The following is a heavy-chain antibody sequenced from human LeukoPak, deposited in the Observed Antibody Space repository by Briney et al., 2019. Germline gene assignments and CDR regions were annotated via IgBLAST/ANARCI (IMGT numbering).Heavy chain of an antibody. V-gene: IGHV3-53*01. CDR3: ARGPCSGGSCYDY. CDR2: IYSGGGT. D-gene: IGHD2-15*01. CDR1: GFTVSSNY. Sequence: GGSLRLSCAASGFTVSSNYMSWVRQAPGKGLEWVSVIYSGGGTYYADSVKGRFTISRDNSKNTLYLQMNSLRAEDTAVYYCARGPCSGGSCYDYWGQGTLVTVSS. J-gene: IGHJ4*02.